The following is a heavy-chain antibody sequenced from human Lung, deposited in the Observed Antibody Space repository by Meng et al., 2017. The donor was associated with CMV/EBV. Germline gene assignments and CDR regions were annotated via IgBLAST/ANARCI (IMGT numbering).Heavy chain of an antibody. CDR3: ARGKQDAWELLAY. CDR1: GVPFSSNIR. CDR2: IDDSGST. J-gene: IGHJ4*02. D-gene: IGHD1-26*01. V-gene: IGHV4-4*02. Sequence: QWLRQGLGPELVKPSVTLALTCGVSGVPFSSNIRWSWVRQPPGKGLEWIGDIDDSGSTNYNPSLNSRISISLDKSKNHFSLKVNSVTAADTAVYYCARGKQDAWELLAYWGQGALVTVSS.